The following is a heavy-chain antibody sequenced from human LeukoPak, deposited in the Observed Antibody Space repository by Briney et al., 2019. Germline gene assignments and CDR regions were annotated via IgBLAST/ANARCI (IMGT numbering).Heavy chain of an antibody. CDR1: GGTFSSYA. J-gene: IGHJ6*03. CDR3: ARGPYCSSTSSVPRVDYYYYMDV. V-gene: IGHV1-69*05. Sequence: SVKVSCKASGGTFSSYAISWVRQAPGQGLEWMGRIIPIFGTANYAQKFQGRVTITTDESTSTAYMELSSLRSEDTAVYYCARGPYCSSTSSVPRVDYYYYMDVWGKGTTVTVSS. D-gene: IGHD2-2*01. CDR2: IIPIFGTA.